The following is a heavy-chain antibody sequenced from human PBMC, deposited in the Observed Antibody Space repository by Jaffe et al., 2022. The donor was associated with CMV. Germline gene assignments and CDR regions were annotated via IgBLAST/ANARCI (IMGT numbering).Heavy chain of an antibody. CDR3: ARVDEPIRYFDWPVWGAFDI. D-gene: IGHD3-9*01. CDR1: GFTVSSNY. Sequence: EVQLVESGGGLIQPGGSLRLSCAASGFTVSSNYMSWVRQAPGKGLEWVSVIYSGGSTYYADSVKGRFTISRDNSKNTLYLQMNSLRAEDTAVYYCARVDEPIRYFDWPVWGAFDIWGQGTMVTVSS. V-gene: IGHV3-53*01. CDR2: IYSGGST. J-gene: IGHJ3*02.